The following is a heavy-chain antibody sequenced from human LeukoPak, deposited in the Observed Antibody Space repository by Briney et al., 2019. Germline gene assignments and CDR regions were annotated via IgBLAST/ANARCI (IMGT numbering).Heavy chain of an antibody. D-gene: IGHD3-9*01. Sequence: PGGSLRLSCAASGFTFSSYSMNWVRQAPGKGLEWVSSISSSSSYIYYADSVKGRFTISRDNAKNSLYLQMNSLRAEDTAVYYCAREPYYDTLTGYYSEAFDIWGQGTMVTVSS. V-gene: IGHV3-21*01. J-gene: IGHJ3*02. CDR1: GFTFSSYS. CDR3: AREPYYDTLTGYYSEAFDI. CDR2: ISSSSSYI.